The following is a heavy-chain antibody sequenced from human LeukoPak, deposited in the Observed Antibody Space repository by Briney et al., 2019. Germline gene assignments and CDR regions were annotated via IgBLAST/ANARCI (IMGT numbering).Heavy chain of an antibody. CDR1: GGTFSSYA. CDR3: ATRAWGAAAGIPYY. CDR2: FDPEDGET. J-gene: IGHJ4*02. Sequence: ASVKVSCKASGGTFSSYAISWVRQAPGQGLEWMGGFDPEDGETIYAQKFQGRVTMTEDTSTDTAYMELSSLRSEDTAVYYCATRAWGAAAGIPYYWGQGTLVTVSS. V-gene: IGHV1-24*01. D-gene: IGHD6-13*01.